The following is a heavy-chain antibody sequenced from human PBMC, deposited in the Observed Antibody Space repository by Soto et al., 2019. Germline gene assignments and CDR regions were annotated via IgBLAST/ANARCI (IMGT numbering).Heavy chain of an antibody. J-gene: IGHJ5*02. V-gene: IGHV3-30-3*01. CDR1: GFTFSSYA. Sequence: GGSLRLSCAASGFTFSSYAMHWVRQAPGKGLEWVAVISYDGSNKYYADSVKGRFTISRDNSKNTLYLQMNSLRAEDTAVYYCARGLSLNWFDPWGQGTLVTVSS. CDR2: ISYDGSNK. D-gene: IGHD2-8*01. CDR3: ARGLSLNWFDP.